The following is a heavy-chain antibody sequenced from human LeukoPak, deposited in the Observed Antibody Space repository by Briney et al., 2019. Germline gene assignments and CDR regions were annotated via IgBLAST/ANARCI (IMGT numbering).Heavy chain of an antibody. CDR3: ARDMCSNGVCYFDL. V-gene: IGHV3-48*03. Sequence: PGGSLRLSCAASGFSITDYEMNWVRQAPGMGLEWVSYISGRGDVIRFADSVRGRFTISRDNTKTSLYLQMNSLRAEDTAVYYCARDMCSNGVCYFDLWGQGTLITVSS. CDR1: GFSITDYE. J-gene: IGHJ4*02. CDR2: ISGRGDVI. D-gene: IGHD2-8*01.